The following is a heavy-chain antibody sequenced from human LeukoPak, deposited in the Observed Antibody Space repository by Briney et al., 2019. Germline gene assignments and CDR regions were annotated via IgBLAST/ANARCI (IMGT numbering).Heavy chain of an antibody. Sequence: GGSLRLSCAASGFTFDDYATPWVRQAPGKGLEWVSGISWNSGSIGYADSVKGRFTISRDNAKNSLYLQMNSLRAEDTALYYCAKDGYSSSWYSKYNWFDPWGQGTLVTVSS. CDR1: GFTFDDYA. V-gene: IGHV3-9*01. D-gene: IGHD6-13*01. CDR3: AKDGYSSSWYSKYNWFDP. J-gene: IGHJ5*02. CDR2: ISWNSGSI.